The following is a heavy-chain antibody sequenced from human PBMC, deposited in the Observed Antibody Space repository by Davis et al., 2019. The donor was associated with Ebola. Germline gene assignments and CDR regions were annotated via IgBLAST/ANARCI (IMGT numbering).Heavy chain of an antibody. V-gene: IGHV3-23*01. D-gene: IGHD3-16*01. CDR3: AKALWGMDD. CDR1: GFTFSSYA. Sequence: GESLKISCAASGFTFSSYAMSWVRQAPGKGLEWVSAISGSGGSTYYADSVKGRFTISRDNSKNTLYLQMNSLRAEDTAVYYCAKALWGMDDWGQGTTVTVSS. J-gene: IGHJ6*02. CDR2: ISGSGGST.